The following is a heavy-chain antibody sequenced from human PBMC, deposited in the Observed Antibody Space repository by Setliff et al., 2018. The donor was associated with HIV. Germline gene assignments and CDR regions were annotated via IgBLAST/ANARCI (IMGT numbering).Heavy chain of an antibody. CDR3: ARGPEYCDFWSGYYRTPLYYYYGMDV. D-gene: IGHD3-3*01. V-gene: IGHV4-34*01. CDR1: GGSISNFY. J-gene: IGHJ6*02. CDR2: INHSGST. Sequence: PSETLSLTCIVSGGSISNFYCSWSWIRQPPGKGLEWIGEINHSGSTNYNPSLKSRVTISVDTSKNQFSLKLSSVTAADTSVYYCARGPEYCDFWSGYYRTPLYYYYGMDVWGQGTTVTVSS.